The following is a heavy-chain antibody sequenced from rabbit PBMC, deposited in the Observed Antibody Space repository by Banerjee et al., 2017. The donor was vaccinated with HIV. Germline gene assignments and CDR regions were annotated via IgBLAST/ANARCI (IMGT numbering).Heavy chain of an antibody. CDR3: ARGYAGSSYVYFNL. D-gene: IGHD8-1*01. CDR1: GFSFSNKYV. CDR2: INTSSGNT. J-gene: IGHJ4*01. Sequence: QEQLVESGGGLVKPEGSLTLTCTASGFSFSNKYVMCWVRQAPGKGLEWIGCINTSSGNTVYASWVNGRFTISRSTSLNTVDLKMTSLTAADTATYFCARGYAGSSYVYFNLWGQGTLVTVS. V-gene: IGHV1S43*01.